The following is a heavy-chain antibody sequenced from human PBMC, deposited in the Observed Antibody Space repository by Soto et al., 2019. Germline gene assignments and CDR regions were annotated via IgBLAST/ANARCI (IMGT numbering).Heavy chain of an antibody. J-gene: IGHJ4*02. Sequence: TGGSLRLSCAASGFTFSSYAMSWVRQAPGKGLEWVSAISGSGGSTYYADSVKGRFTISRDNSKNTLYLQMNSLRAEDTAVYYCAKHAGPSSGYPLDYWGQGTLVTVSS. CDR1: GFTFSSYA. D-gene: IGHD3-22*01. CDR2: ISGSGGST. CDR3: AKHAGPSSGYPLDY. V-gene: IGHV3-23*01.